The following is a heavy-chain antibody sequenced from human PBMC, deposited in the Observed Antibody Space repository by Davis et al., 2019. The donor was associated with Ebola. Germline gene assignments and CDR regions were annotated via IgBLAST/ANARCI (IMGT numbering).Heavy chain of an antibody. Sequence: AASVKVSCKASGGTFSSYAINWVRQAPGQGLEWMGIINPSGGSTSYAQKFQGRVTMTRDTSTSTVYMELSSLRSEDTAVYYCARGRRIAVAGTDYWGQGTLVTVSS. D-gene: IGHD6-19*01. V-gene: IGHV1-46*01. CDR1: GGTFSSYA. J-gene: IGHJ4*02. CDR3: ARGRRIAVAGTDY. CDR2: INPSGGST.